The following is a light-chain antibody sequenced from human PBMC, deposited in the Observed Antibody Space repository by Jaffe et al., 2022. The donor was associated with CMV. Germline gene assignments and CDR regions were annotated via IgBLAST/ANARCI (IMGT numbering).Light chain of an antibody. Sequence: IVMTQSPATLSVSPGERATLSCRASQSVNSNLAWYQEKPGQAPRLLMYGASNRATGIPARFSGSGSGTEFTLTISSLQSEDFAVYYCQQYDNWGTFGQGTKVE. CDR1: QSVNSN. J-gene: IGKJ1*01. V-gene: IGKV3-15*01. CDR2: GAS. CDR3: QQYDNWGT.